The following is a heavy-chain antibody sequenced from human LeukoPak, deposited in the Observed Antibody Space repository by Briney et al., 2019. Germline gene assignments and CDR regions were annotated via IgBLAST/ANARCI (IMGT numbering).Heavy chain of an antibody. D-gene: IGHD6-19*01. CDR3: ARQRSGWVFEN. CDR1: GGSISSTIYY. Sequence: SETLSLTCTVSGGSISSTIYYWAWLRQPPGKGLEWIGSIYYSGNTYYNPSLQSRATMSVDTSKNQFSLRLTSVTVADTTVYYCARQRSGWVFENWGQGTLVTVSS. J-gene: IGHJ4*02. V-gene: IGHV4-39*01. CDR2: IYYSGNT.